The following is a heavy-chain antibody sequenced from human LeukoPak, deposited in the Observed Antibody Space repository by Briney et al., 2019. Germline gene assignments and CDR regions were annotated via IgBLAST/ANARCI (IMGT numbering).Heavy chain of an antibody. CDR1: GGSMSPYH. V-gene: IGHV4-59*08. J-gene: IGHJ4*02. D-gene: IGHD3-22*01. CDR3: ARQSYYYDSSGYYVHYFDY. CDR2: IYYSGST. Sequence: SETLSLTCTVSGGSMSPYHWGWIRQPPGKGLEWTGYIYYSGSTNYNPSLKSRVTISVDTSKNQFSLKLSSVTAADTAVYYCARQSYYYDSSGYYVHYFDYWGQGTLVTVSS.